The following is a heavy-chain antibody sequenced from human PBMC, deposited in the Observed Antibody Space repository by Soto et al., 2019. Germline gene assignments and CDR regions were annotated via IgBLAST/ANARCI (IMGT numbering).Heavy chain of an antibody. CDR1: GGSISSSSYY. D-gene: IGHD1-1*01. Sequence: SETLSLTCTVSGGSISSSSYYWGWIRQPPGKGLEWIGSIYYSGSTYYNPSLKSRVTISVDTSKNQFSLKLSSVTAADTAVYYCARHARTWTDTYYFDYWGQGTLVTVSS. J-gene: IGHJ4*02. CDR2: IYYSGST. CDR3: ARHARTWTDTYYFDY. V-gene: IGHV4-39*01.